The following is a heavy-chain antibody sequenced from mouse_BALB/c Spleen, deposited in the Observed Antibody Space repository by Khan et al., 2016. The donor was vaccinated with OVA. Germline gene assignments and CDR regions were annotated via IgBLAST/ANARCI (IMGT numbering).Heavy chain of an antibody. Sequence: VQLKESGPGLVKPSQSLSLTCTVTGYSITSDYAWNWIRQFPGNKLEWMGFIRYSGTTNYNPSLKSRISITRDTSKNQFFLQLNSVTTEDTATYYCARVYGGDFDYWGQGTTLTVSS. CDR3: ARVYGGDFDY. J-gene: IGHJ2*01. CDR2: IRYSGTT. D-gene: IGHD1-1*01. V-gene: IGHV3-2*02. CDR1: GYSITSDYA.